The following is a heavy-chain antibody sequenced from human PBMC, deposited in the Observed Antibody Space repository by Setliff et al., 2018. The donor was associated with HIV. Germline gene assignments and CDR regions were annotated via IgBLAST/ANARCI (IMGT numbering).Heavy chain of an antibody. CDR1: GFTSSIHE. CDR2: ISSTSGTI. D-gene: IGHD3-10*01. J-gene: IGHJ3*02. Sequence: GGSLRLSCSDSGFTSSIHEMNWVRQSPGKGLEWLSYISSTSGTITYGESVKGRFTISRDNVKNTLYLQMNSLRAEDTAVYYCARDRGYPDSFNIWGQGTVVTVSS. V-gene: IGHV3-48*03. CDR3: ARDRGYPDSFNI.